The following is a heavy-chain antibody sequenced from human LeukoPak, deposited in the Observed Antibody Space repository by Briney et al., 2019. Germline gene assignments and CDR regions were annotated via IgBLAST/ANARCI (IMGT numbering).Heavy chain of an antibody. CDR3: ARDGTAPGLYFDL. CDR1: GFTFTYYW. Sequence: GGSLRLSCAVSGFTFTYYWMNWVRQAPGQGLEWVASIRQDGGEKSYVDSVKGRFTISRDNTKNSLYLQMSSLRAEDTAVYYCARDGTAPGLYFDLWGQGTLVTGSS. CDR2: IRQDGGEK. V-gene: IGHV3-7*01. J-gene: IGHJ4*01. D-gene: IGHD6-13*01.